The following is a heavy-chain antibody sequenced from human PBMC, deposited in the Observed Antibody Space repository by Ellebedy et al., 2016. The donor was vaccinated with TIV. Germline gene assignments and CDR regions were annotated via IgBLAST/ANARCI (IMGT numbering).Heavy chain of an antibody. CDR1: GFTSSHYY. CDR2: ISDSGSAI. Sequence: GESLKISCAASGFTSSHYYMNWIRHAPGKGLEWRSYISDSGSAILYADSVRGRFTISRDNAKNSLYLEMTNLRADETAVYHCARDVTGVRGFGYWGQGPLVTVS. CDR3: ARDVTGVRGFGY. J-gene: IGHJ4*02. D-gene: IGHD3-10*01. V-gene: IGHV3-11*01.